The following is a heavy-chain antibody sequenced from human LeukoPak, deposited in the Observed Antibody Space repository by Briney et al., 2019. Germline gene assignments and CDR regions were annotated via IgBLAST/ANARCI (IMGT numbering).Heavy chain of an antibody. CDR2: IIPIYGIT. D-gene: IGHD6-6*01. Sequence: ASVKVSCKASGGTFRNYPISWVRQAPGQGLEWMGGIIPIYGITNYAQKLQGRVTMTTDTSTSTAYMELRSLRSDDTAVYYCARVVFVGGIAARLDYWGQGTLVTVSS. V-gene: IGHV1-18*01. J-gene: IGHJ4*02. CDR3: ARVVFVGGIAARLDY. CDR1: GGTFRNYP.